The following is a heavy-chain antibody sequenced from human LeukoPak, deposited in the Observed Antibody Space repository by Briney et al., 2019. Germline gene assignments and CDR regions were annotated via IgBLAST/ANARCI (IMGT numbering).Heavy chain of an antibody. Sequence: GESLKISCKASGYNFISYWIGWVRQMPGKGLEWMGIIFPGDSDTRYSPSLQGQVTISADKSINTAYLQWSSLTASDTAIYYCARQIMGTAGGETLVWIDTWGQGTLVTVSS. J-gene: IGHJ5*02. D-gene: IGHD6-13*01. CDR3: ARQIMGTAGGETLVWIDT. CDR1: GYNFISYW. CDR2: IFPGDSDT. V-gene: IGHV5-51*01.